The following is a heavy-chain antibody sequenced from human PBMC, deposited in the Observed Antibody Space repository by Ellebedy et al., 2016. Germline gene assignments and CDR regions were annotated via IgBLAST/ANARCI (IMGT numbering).Heavy chain of an antibody. CDR2: INYSGST. Sequence: GSLRLSCTVSGGSISSSYWSWIRQPPGKGLEWIGYINYSGSTNYNPSLKSRVTISVDTSKNQFSLKLSSVTAADTAVYYCARVDTAMVSWGQGTLVTVSS. J-gene: IGHJ4*02. CDR1: GGSISSSY. D-gene: IGHD5-18*01. CDR3: ARVDTAMVS. V-gene: IGHV4-59*08.